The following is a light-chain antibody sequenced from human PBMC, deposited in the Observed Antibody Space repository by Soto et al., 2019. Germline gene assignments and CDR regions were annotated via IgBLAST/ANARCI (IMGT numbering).Light chain of an antibody. CDR2: DDS. J-gene: IGLJ1*01. CDR3: HVWDRSSDHYV. CDR1: NIGGKR. V-gene: IGLV3-21*02. Sequence: SYELTQPTSVSVAPGQMARITCGGNNIGGKRVHWYQQKPGQAPVLVVYDDSDRPSGIPDRFSGSNSGDTATLTIRRVEAGDEADYYCHVWDRSSDHYVSGTGTTVTVL.